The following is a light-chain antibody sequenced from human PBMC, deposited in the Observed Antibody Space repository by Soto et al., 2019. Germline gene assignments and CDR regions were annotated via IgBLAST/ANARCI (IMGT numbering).Light chain of an antibody. CDR1: QYVSSY. Sequence: EFALTQSPGTLSLSPGARATLSCRASQYVSSYLAWYQQKAGQAPRLLIYEGSNRATGIPARFSGSGSGTDFTLTISSLEPEDFAVYYCQQRYNWPWTFGQGTKVDIK. J-gene: IGKJ1*01. CDR2: EGS. CDR3: QQRYNWPWT. V-gene: IGKV3-11*01.